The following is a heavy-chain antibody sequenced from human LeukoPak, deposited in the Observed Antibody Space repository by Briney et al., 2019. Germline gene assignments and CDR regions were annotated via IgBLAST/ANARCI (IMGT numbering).Heavy chain of an antibody. CDR1: GFTFSSYG. Sequence: GRSLRLSCAASGFTFSSYGMHWVRQAPGKGLEWVAVIWYDGSNKYYADSVKGRFTISRDNSKNTLYLQMNSLRAKDTAVYYCASEPNCSGGSCYQTWGQGTLSPSPQ. J-gene: IGHJ5*02. V-gene: IGHV3-33*01. CDR3: ASEPNCSGGSCYQT. CDR2: IWYDGSNK. D-gene: IGHD2-15*01.